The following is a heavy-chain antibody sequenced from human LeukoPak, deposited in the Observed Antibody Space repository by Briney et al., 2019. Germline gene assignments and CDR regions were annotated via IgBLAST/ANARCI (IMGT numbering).Heavy chain of an antibody. V-gene: IGHV1-2*02. CDR2: INPNSGGT. CDR3: ARTPYCSSTSCYPITHYYYYYMDV. J-gene: IGHJ6*03. CDR1: GYTFTGYY. D-gene: IGHD2-2*01. Sequence: GASVKVSCKASGYTFTGYYMHWVRQAPGQGLEWMGWINPNSGGTNYAQKFQGRVTMTRDTSISTAYMELSRLRSDDTAVYYCARTPYCSSTSCYPITHYYYYYMDVWGKGTTVTVSS.